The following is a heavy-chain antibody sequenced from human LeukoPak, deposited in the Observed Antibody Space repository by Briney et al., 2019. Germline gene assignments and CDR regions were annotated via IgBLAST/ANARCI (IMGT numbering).Heavy chain of an antibody. CDR1: GDSISHYY. CDR3: AREMYYYDSSDSDI. D-gene: IGHD3-22*01. Sequence: PSETLSLTCTVSGDSISHYYWSWIRQPPGKGLEWIGYIYYSGSTNYNPSLKSRVTISVDTSKNRFSLNLTSVTAADTAVYYCAREMYYYDSSDSDIWGQGTMVTVSS. V-gene: IGHV4-59*01. CDR2: IYYSGST. J-gene: IGHJ3*02.